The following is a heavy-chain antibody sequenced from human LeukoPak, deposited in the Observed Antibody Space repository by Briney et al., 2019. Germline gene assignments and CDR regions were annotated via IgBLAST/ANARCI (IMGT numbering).Heavy chain of an antibody. V-gene: IGHV3-49*04. CDR3: TRVFDTAFDY. CDR2: IRSKAYGGTT. J-gene: IGHJ4*02. D-gene: IGHD5-18*01. Sequence: GRSLRLSCTASGFTFGDYAMSGVRQAPGKGLEWVGFIRSKAYGGTTEYAASVKGRFTISRDDSKSIAYPQMNSLKTEDTAVYYCTRVFDTAFDYWGQGTLVTVSS. CDR1: GFTFGDYA.